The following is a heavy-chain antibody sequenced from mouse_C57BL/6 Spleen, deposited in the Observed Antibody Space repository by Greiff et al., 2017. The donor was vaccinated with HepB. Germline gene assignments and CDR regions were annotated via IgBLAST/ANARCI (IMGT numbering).Heavy chain of an antibody. D-gene: IGHD4-1*01. CDR2: ISAGGSYT. CDR3: ARGWDGGFAY. Sequence: DVKLVESGGGLVKPGGSLKLSCAASGFTFSSYAMSWVRQTPEKRLEWVATISAGGSYTYYPDNVKGRFTISRDNAKNNLYLQMSHLKSEDTAMYYCARGWDGGFAYWGQGTLVTVSA. J-gene: IGHJ3*01. CDR1: GFTFSSYA. V-gene: IGHV5-4*03.